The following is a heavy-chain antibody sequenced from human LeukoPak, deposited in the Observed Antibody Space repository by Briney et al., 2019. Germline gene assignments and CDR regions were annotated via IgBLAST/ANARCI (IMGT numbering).Heavy chain of an antibody. CDR3: ARHTNGLHFDN. V-gene: IGHV4-59*08. J-gene: IGHJ4*02. D-gene: IGHD2-8*01. CDR2: VYNSRGT. CDR1: GGSISSYY. Sequence: SETLSLTCTVSGGSISSYYLSWIRQPPGKGLEWIGYVYNSRGTNYNPSLKSRVTISVDTSKNQFSLNLSSVTAADTAVYYCARHTNGLHFDNWGQGTLVTVSS.